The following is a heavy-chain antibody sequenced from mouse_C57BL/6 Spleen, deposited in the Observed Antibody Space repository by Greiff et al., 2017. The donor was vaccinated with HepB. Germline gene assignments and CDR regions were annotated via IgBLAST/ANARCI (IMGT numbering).Heavy chain of an antibody. J-gene: IGHJ2*01. CDR3: ARSVVAPDY. CDR2: ISSGGSYT. CDR1: GFTFSSYG. D-gene: IGHD1-1*01. V-gene: IGHV5-6*01. Sequence: EVMLVESGGDLVKPGGSLKLSCAASGFTFSSYGMSWVRQTPDKRLEWVATISSGGSYTYYPDSVKGRITISRDNAKNTLYLRLSSLKSEDTAMYYCARSVVAPDYWGKGTTLTVSS.